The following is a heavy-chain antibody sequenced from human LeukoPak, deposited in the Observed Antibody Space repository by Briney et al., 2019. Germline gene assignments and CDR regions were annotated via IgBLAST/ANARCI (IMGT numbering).Heavy chain of an antibody. CDR3: ARGGTMVRGVNALGNYGMDV. CDR2: VNPNSGNT. CDR1: GYSFSTHD. Sequence: AASVKVSCKASGYSFSTHDINWVRQATGQGLEYMGCVNPNSGNTGYAQNFQGSVTMTRDTSTTTAYMELSNLRSDDTAVYYCARGGTMVRGVNALGNYGMDVWGQGTTVTVSS. V-gene: IGHV1-8*01. D-gene: IGHD3-10*01. J-gene: IGHJ6*02.